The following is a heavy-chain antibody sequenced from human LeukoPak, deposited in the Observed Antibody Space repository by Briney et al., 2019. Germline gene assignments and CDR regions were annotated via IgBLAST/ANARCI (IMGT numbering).Heavy chain of an antibody. CDR3: ARTAARRFDY. D-gene: IGHD6-6*01. V-gene: IGHV1-46*01. CDR1: GYTFPSYF. CDR2: INPTGGST. J-gene: IGHJ4*02. Sequence: ASVKVSCKASGYTFPSYFMHWVRQAPGQGLEWMGIINPTGGSTTYTQKFQGRVTMTRDTSTSTVYMELSSLRSDDTAVYYCARTAARRFDYWGQGTLVTVSS.